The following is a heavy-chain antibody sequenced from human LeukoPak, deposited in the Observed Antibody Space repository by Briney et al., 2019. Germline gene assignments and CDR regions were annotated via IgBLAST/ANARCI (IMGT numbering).Heavy chain of an antibody. Sequence: EGSLRLSCAASGFTFSSYGMHWVRQAPGKGLEWVAFIRYDGSNKYYADSVKGRFTISRDNSKNTLYLQMNSLRAEDTAVYYCAKDYTPYSSSWPYYFDYWGQGTLVTVSS. J-gene: IGHJ4*02. CDR1: GFTFSSYG. D-gene: IGHD6-13*01. V-gene: IGHV3-30*02. CDR2: IRYDGSNK. CDR3: AKDYTPYSSSWPYYFDY.